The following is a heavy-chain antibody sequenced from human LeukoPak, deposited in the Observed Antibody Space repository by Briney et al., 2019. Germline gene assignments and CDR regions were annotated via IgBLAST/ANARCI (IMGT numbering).Heavy chain of an antibody. CDR1: GFTFSSYG. Sequence: GGSLRLSCAASGFTFSSYGMHWVRQAPGKGLEWVAVISYDGSNKYYADSVKGRFTISRDNSKNTLYLQMNSLRAEDTAVYYCAKENGIAVAGTLDYWGQGTLVTVSS. CDR3: AKENGIAVAGTLDY. J-gene: IGHJ4*02. D-gene: IGHD6-19*01. CDR2: ISYDGSNK. V-gene: IGHV3-30*18.